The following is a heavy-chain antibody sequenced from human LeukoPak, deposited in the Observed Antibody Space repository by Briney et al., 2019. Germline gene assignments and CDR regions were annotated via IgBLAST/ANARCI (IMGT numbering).Heavy chain of an antibody. CDR1: GGSFSGYY. CDR2: INHSGST. D-gene: IGHD3-22*01. J-gene: IGHJ3*02. Sequence: SGTLSLTCAVYGGSFSGYYWSWIRQPPGKGLEWIGEINHSGSTNYNPSLKSRVTISVDTSKNQFSLKLSSVTAADTAVYYCARVEYDSSGNDAFDIWGQGTMVTVSS. CDR3: ARVEYDSSGNDAFDI. V-gene: IGHV4-34*01.